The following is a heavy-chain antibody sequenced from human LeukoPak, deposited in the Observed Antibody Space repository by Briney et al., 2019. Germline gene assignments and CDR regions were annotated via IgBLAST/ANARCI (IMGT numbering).Heavy chain of an antibody. CDR2: INSDGSRT. D-gene: IGHD3-10*01. Sequence: GGPLRLSCAASGFTFNRYWMHWVRQVPGKGLVWVSRINSDGSRTNYVDSAKGRFTISRDNAKNTLFLQMNSLGAEDSAVYYCARGNFYSGSGSSPLDYWGQGTLVTVSS. CDR1: GFTFNRYW. J-gene: IGHJ4*02. CDR3: ARGNFYSGSGSSPLDY. V-gene: IGHV3-74*01.